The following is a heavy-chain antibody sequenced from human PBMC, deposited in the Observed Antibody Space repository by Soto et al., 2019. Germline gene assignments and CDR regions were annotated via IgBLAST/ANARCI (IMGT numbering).Heavy chain of an antibody. CDR2: ISGSGGST. CDR3: AKDQEGIAVAGYYFDY. CDR1: GFTFSSYA. J-gene: IGHJ4*02. V-gene: IGHV3-23*01. Sequence: EVQLLASGGGLVQPGGSLRLSCAASGFTFSSYAMSWVRQAPGKGLEWVSAISGSGGSTYYADSVKGRFTISRDNSKNTLYLQMNSLRAEDTAVYYCAKDQEGIAVAGYYFDYWGQGTLVTVSS. D-gene: IGHD6-19*01.